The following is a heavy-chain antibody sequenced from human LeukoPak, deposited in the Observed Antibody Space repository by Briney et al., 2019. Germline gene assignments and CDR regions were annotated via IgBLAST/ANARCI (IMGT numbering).Heavy chain of an antibody. CDR1: GFTFSSYS. CDR2: ISSSSSYI. V-gene: IGHV3-21*01. CDR3: ARDRIFGVVIMSGFDY. Sequence: GGSLRLSCAASGFTFSSYSMNWVRQAPGKGLEWVSSISSSSSYIYYADSVKGRFTISRDNAKNSLYLQMNSLRAGDTAVYYCARDRIFGVVIMSGFDYWGQGTLVTVSS. J-gene: IGHJ4*02. D-gene: IGHD3-3*02.